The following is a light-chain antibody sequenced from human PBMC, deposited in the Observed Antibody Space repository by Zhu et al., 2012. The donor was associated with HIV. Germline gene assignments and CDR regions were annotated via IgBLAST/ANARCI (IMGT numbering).Light chain of an antibody. V-gene: IGKV1-27*01. CDR3: QRYNTAPFT. CDR1: QGIGNY. CDR2: AVS. Sequence: DIQMTQSPSSLSASVGDRVTITCRASQGIGNYLAWYQQRPGQVPRLLMYAVSTLQSGVPSRFSGSGSGTHFTLTISSLQPEDFATYYCQRYNTAPFTFGPGTQVDF. J-gene: IGKJ3*01.